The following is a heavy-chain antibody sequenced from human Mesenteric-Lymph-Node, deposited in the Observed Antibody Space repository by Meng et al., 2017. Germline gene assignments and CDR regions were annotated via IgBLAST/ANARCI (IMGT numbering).Heavy chain of an antibody. V-gene: IGHV1-2*06. CDR3: AAYGDHIN. Sequence: QVQLVQSGAEVKKPGASVQVSCKASGYSFTSYGISWVRQAPGQGHEWMGRINPNSGGTNYAQKFQGRVTMTRDTSISTAYMELSRLRSDDTAVYYCAAYGDHINWGQGTLVTVSS. CDR1: GYSFTSYG. D-gene: IGHD4-17*01. CDR2: INPNSGGT. J-gene: IGHJ4*02.